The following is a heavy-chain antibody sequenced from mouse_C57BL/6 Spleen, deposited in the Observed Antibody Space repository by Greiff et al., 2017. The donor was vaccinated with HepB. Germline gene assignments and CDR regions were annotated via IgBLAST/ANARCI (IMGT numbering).Heavy chain of an antibody. CDR1: GYAFSSYW. Sequence: VQLQQSGAELVKPGASVKISCKASGYAFSSYWMNWVKQRPGKGLEWIGQIYPGDGDTNYNEKFKGKATLTADKSSSTAYMQRSSLTSEDSAVYFCAREANDYGSSYWGQGTTLTVSS. D-gene: IGHD1-1*01. J-gene: IGHJ2*01. V-gene: IGHV1-80*01. CDR2: IYPGDGDT. CDR3: AREANDYGSSY.